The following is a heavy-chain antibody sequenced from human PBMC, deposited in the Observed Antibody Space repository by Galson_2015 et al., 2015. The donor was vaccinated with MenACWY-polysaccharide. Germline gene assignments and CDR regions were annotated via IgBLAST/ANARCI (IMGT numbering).Heavy chain of an antibody. J-gene: IGHJ4*02. V-gene: IGHV3-23*01. CDR1: GLTFSTYG. CDR2: ISATSGNK. D-gene: IGHD1-1*01. Sequence: SLRLSCAASGLTFSTYGMGWVRQAPGKGLEWVSSISATSGNKYYADSVRGRVTSSRDNSKNTLYLQMDSLRAEDTAVDYCAKGGAKEGAGNDEDSWGQGTQVTVSS. CDR3: AKGGAKEGAGNDEDS.